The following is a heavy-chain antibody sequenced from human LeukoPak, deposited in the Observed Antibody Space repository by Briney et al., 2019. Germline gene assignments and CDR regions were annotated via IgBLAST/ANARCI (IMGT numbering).Heavy chain of an antibody. V-gene: IGHV1-2*02. J-gene: IGHJ4*02. Sequence: ASVKVPCKASGYAFTGYYMYWARQAPGQGLEWMGWINPNSGDTNYAQMFQGRVTMTRDTSISTAYMELSRLTSDDTAVYYCARATGWLPFDYWGQGTLVTVSS. CDR2: INPNSGDT. CDR1: GYAFTGYY. CDR3: ARATGWLPFDY. D-gene: IGHD1-1*01.